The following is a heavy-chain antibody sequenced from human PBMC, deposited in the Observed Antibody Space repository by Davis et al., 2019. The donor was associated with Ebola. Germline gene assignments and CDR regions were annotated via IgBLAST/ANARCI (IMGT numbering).Heavy chain of an antibody. J-gene: IGHJ6*04. CDR2: ISSSGSTI. CDR3: AGGKGAVAGRYYYYGMDV. CDR1: GFTFSDYY. V-gene: IGHV3-11*01. D-gene: IGHD6-19*01. Sequence: SCAASGFTFSDYYMSWIRQAPGKGLEWVSYISSSGSTIYYADSVKGRFTISRDNAKNSLYLQMNSLRAEDTAVYYCAGGKGAVAGRYYYYGMDVWGKGTTVTVSS.